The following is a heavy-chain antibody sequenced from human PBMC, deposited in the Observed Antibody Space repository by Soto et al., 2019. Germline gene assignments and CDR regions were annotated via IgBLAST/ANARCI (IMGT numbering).Heavy chain of an antibody. V-gene: IGHV6-1*01. CDR3: ARGRDSAFDY. Sequence: QVQLQQSGPGLMKPSQTRSLTCAISGDSVSSNGVAWNWIRQSPSRGLEWLGRTYYESKWINDYSTSVKSRITINPDTSKNQFSLQLNSVTPEDTAVYYCARGRDSAFDYWGQGALVTVSS. CDR2: TYYESKWIN. J-gene: IGHJ4*02. D-gene: IGHD5-18*01. CDR1: GDSVSSNGVA.